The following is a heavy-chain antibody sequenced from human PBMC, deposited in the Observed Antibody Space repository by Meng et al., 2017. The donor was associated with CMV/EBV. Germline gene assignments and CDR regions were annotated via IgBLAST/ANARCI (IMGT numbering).Heavy chain of an antibody. Sequence: SETLSLTCTVSGGSVNSNNYYWGRIRQPPGKGLEWIGSISYSGSTYYNPSLKSRVTISVDTSKNQFSLKLSSVTAADTAVHFCARRSVYGWFDRWGQGTLVTVSS. J-gene: IGHJ5*02. CDR1: GGSVNSNNYY. D-gene: IGHD1-14*01. V-gene: IGHV4-39*01. CDR2: ISYSGST. CDR3: ARRSVYGWFDR.